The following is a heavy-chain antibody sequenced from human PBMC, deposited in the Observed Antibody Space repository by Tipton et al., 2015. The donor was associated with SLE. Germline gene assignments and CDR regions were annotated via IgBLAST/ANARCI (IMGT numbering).Heavy chain of an antibody. J-gene: IGHJ6*02. CDR3: ARAGGYDYYYSGMDV. V-gene: IGHV4-59*01. Sequence: TLSLTCTVSDGSIDRYFWNWIRQPPGKGLEWIGYINNTGSTNYNPSLKSRATISVGTSRNQFSLNLNSVTAADTAVYYCARAGGYDYYYSGMDVWGPGTTVTVSS. D-gene: IGHD5-12*01. CDR1: DGSIDRYF. CDR2: INNTGST.